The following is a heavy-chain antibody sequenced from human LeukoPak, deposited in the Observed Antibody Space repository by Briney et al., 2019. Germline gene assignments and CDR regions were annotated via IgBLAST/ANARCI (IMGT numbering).Heavy chain of an antibody. CDR1: GFTFSTYA. Sequence: GGSLRLSCAASGFTFSTYAMTWVRQAPGKGLEWVSSITGNGGSTYYADSVKGRFTISRDNSKNTLYLQMNSLRAEDTAVYHCARDSGSYLQPTDYWGQGTLVTVSS. J-gene: IGHJ4*02. V-gene: IGHV3-23*01. CDR2: ITGNGGST. D-gene: IGHD1-26*01. CDR3: ARDSGSYLQPTDY.